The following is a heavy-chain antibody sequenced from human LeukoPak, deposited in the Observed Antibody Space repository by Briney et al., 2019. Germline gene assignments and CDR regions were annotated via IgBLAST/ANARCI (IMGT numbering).Heavy chain of an antibody. V-gene: IGHV3-66*01. CDR1: GFNFRAYW. J-gene: IGHJ4*02. Sequence: PGGSLRLSCTTSGFNFRAYWMGWVRQAPGKGLEWVSVIYSGGSTYYADSVKGRFTISRDNAKNSLYLQMNSLRAEDTAVYYCARDVSEYSSSWPDYWGQGTLVTVSS. CDR3: ARDVSEYSSSWPDY. D-gene: IGHD6-13*01. CDR2: IYSGGST.